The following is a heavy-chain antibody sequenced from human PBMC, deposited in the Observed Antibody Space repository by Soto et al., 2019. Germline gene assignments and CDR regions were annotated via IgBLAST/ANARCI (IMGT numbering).Heavy chain of an antibody. D-gene: IGHD6-13*01. J-gene: IGHJ1*01. CDR1: GFTFTSSA. CDR3: AAWYSSSYQTKFQH. V-gene: IGHV1-58*01. Sequence: GASVKVSCKASGFTFTSSAVQWVLQARGQRLEWIGWIVVGSGDTNYAQKFQERVTITRDMSTSTAYMELSSLRSEDTAVYYCAAWYSSSYQTKFQHWGQGTLVTVSS. CDR2: IVVGSGDT.